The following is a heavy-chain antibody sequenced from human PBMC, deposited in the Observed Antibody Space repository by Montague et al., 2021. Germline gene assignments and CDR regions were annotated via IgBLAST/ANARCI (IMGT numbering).Heavy chain of an antibody. D-gene: IGHD3-16*01. V-gene: IGHV4-59*01. CDR1: GGAISSFY. J-gene: IGHJ4*02. CDR3: AREWGAFDS. Sequence: SETLSLTCTVSGGAISSFYWHWIRHSPRKGLEWIGEIYYNGNTKYDPSLKSRVTMSVDTSKNQFSLRLSSVTVADTAVYYCAREWGAFDSWGQGTLVTVSS. CDR2: IYYNGNT.